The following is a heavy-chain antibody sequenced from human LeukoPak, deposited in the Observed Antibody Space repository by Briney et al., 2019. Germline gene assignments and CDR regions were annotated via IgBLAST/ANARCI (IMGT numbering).Heavy chain of an antibody. CDR3: AELGITMIGGV. Sequence: PGGSLRLSCAASGFTFSSYEMNWVLQAPGKGLEWVSYISSSGNTIYYADSVKGRFTISRDNAKNSLYLQMNSLRAEDTAVYYCAELGITMIGGVWGKGTTVTISS. CDR1: GFTFSSYE. CDR2: ISSSGNTI. J-gene: IGHJ6*04. D-gene: IGHD3-10*02. V-gene: IGHV3-48*03.